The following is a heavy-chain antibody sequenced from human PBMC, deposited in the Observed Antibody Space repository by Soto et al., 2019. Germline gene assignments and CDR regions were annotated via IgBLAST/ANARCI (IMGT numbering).Heavy chain of an antibody. J-gene: IGHJ4*02. CDR3: ARHDALPGEADRFDY. D-gene: IGHD2-21*02. CDR2: VYHNGLT. V-gene: IGHV4-4*02. CDR1: GDSIGSNVW. Sequence: PSETLSLTCDVSGDSIGSNVWWSWVRQPPGKGLEWIGEVYHNGLTDYNPSLRGRATMSADMSKNQFSLRVTSVTDADTAIYYCARHDALPGEADRFDYWGQGALVTVSS.